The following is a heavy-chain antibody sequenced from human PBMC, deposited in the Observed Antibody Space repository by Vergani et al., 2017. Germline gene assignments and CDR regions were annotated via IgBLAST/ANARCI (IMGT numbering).Heavy chain of an antibody. CDR2: VSTGTKSQ. Sequence: QLVESGGGWVQPGGSLRLSCVVSGFDFSSYIMNWVRQPPGKGLEWVSFVSTGTKSQSYAESVKGRFTISRDSAKNSLYRQMDSLRAEDTAVYYCARGYRSTSVRSFDFWGQGTKVTVSS. CDR3: ARGYRSTSVRSFDF. V-gene: IGHV3-48*01. D-gene: IGHD6-19*01. CDR1: GFDFSSYI. J-gene: IGHJ3*01.